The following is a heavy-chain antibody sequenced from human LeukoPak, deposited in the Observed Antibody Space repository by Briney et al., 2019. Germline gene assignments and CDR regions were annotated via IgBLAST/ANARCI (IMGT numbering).Heavy chain of an antibody. J-gene: IGHJ4*02. V-gene: IGHV3-7*01. CDR2: IKQDGSEK. CDR1: GFTLSSNW. D-gene: IGHD7-27*01. CDR3: AKNWGSLDY. Sequence: GGSLRLSCAVSGFTLSSNWMHWVRHVPGKGLEWVANIKQDGSEKYYVDSVKGRFTISRDNAKNSLYLQMNSLRAEDTAVYYCAKNWGSLDYWGQGTLVTVSS.